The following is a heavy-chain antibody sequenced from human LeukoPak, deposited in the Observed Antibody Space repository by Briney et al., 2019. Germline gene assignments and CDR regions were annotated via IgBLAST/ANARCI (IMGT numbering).Heavy chain of an antibody. CDR1: GYSISSGYY. CDR2: IYHSGST. J-gene: IGHJ4*02. CDR3: ARHPYSSSYYFGY. D-gene: IGHD6-6*01. Sequence: TSETLSLTCGVSGYSISSGYYWGWIRQPPGKGLEWIGSIYHSGSTYYNPSLKSRVTISVDTSKNQFSLKLTSVTAADTAVYYRARHPYSSSYYFGYWGQGTLVTVSS. V-gene: IGHV4-38-2*01.